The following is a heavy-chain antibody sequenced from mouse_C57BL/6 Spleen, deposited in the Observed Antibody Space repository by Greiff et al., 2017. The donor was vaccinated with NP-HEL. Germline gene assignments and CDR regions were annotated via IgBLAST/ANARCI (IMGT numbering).Heavy chain of an antibody. D-gene: IGHD2-3*01. CDR1: GYTFTSYW. CDR3: ASPDGYHEGYFDV. J-gene: IGHJ1*03. V-gene: IGHV1-64*01. CDR2: IHPNSGST. Sequence: QVQLQQPGAELVKPGASVKLSCKASGYTFTSYWMHWVKQRPGQGLEWIGMIHPNSGSTNYNEKFKSKATLTVDKSSSTAYMQLSSLTSEDSAVYYCASPDGYHEGYFDVWGTGTTVTVSS.